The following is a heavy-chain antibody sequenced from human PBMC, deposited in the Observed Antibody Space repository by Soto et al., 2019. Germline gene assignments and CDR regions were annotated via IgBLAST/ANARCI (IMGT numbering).Heavy chain of an antibody. CDR2: ISYDGSNK. Sequence: LRLSCAASGFTFSSYVMHWVRQAPGKGLEWVAVISYDGSNKYYADSVKGRFTISRDNSKNTLYLQMNSLRAEDTAVYYCAKDLDSYSIVVVPDYWGQGTLVTVSS. CDR1: GFTFSSYV. D-gene: IGHD3-22*01. CDR3: AKDLDSYSIVVVPDY. J-gene: IGHJ4*02. V-gene: IGHV3-30*18.